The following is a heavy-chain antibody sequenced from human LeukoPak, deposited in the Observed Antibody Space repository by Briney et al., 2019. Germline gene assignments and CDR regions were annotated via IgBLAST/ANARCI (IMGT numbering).Heavy chain of an antibody. CDR2: IKQDGGEK. CDR3: ARDKYFDSTTYYPRFDY. D-gene: IGHD3-22*01. J-gene: IGHJ4*02. V-gene: IGHV3-7*04. CDR1: GFTFSSYW. Sequence: PGGSLRLSCAASGFTFSSYWMSWVRQAPGKGLEWVANIKQDGGEKYYVDSVKGRFTISRDNAKTSLYLQMTSLRAEDTAVYYCARDKYFDSTTYYPRFDYWGQGILVTVSS.